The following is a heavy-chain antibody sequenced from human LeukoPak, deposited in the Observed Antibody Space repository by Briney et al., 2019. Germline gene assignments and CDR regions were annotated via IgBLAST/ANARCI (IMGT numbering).Heavy chain of an antibody. V-gene: IGHV1-2*02. CDR3: ARVTGDRRGHAFDI. Sequence: GASVKVSCKASGYTFTAYFIHWVRQAPGQGLEWMGWINPNSGATTYAQKFQGRVTMTRDTSISTAYMELSRLRSDDTAVYYCARVTGDRRGHAFDIWGQGTMVTVSS. CDR2: INPNSGAT. D-gene: IGHD7-27*01. CDR1: GYTFTAYF. J-gene: IGHJ3*02.